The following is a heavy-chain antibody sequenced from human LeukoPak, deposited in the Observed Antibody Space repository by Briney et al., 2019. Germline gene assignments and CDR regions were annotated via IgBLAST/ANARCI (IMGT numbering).Heavy chain of an antibody. Sequence: GESLKISCKGSGYSFTSYWIGWVRQMPGKGLEWMGIIYPGDSDTRYSPSFQGQVTISADKSISTAYLQWSSLKASDTAMYYCASTPDCSGGSCYWAAYYFDYWGQGTLVTVSS. CDR1: GYSFTSYW. CDR2: IYPGDSDT. CDR3: ASTPDCSGGSCYWAAYYFDY. J-gene: IGHJ4*02. D-gene: IGHD2-15*01. V-gene: IGHV5-51*01.